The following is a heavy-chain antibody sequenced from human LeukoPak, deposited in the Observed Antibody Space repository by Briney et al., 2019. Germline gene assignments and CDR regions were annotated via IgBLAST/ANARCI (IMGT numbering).Heavy chain of an antibody. CDR2: IYYSGST. V-gene: IGHV4-61*05. Sequence: SETLSLTCTVSGGSISSSSYYWGWIRQPPGKGLEWIGYIYYSGSTNYNPSLKSRVTISVDTSKNQFSLKLSSVTAADTAVYYCARVGIAVAEIDYWGQGTLVTVSS. CDR1: GGSISSSSYY. J-gene: IGHJ4*02. CDR3: ARVGIAVAEIDY. D-gene: IGHD6-19*01.